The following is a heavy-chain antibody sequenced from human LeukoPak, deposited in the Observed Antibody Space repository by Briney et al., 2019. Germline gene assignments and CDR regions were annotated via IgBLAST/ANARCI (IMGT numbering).Heavy chain of an antibody. J-gene: IGHJ4*02. Sequence: GGSLRLSCAASGFTFSSYSMNWVRQAPGKGLEWVSSISSSSHYIYQPDSLKGRFTISRDNAKSSLYLQVDSLRAEDTAVYYCARENLTGDDFDYWGQGTLVTVSS. D-gene: IGHD3-10*01. CDR3: ARENLTGDDFDY. V-gene: IGHV3-21*01. CDR2: ISSSSHYI. CDR1: GFTFSSYS.